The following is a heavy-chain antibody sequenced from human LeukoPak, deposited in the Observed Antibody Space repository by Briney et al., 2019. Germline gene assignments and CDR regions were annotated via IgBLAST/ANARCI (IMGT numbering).Heavy chain of an antibody. V-gene: IGHV3-23*01. J-gene: IGHJ3*01. CDR1: GFTFIKYA. CDR3: AKDTDSTVAFDL. CDR2: VSGNGDTT. D-gene: IGHD3-22*01. Sequence: PGGSLRLSCAASGFTFIKYAMSWVRQAPGKGLEWVSAVSGNGDTTYYADSVKGRFSVSGDTSKNRLYLQMSSLRAGDTAVYYCAKDTDSTVAFDLWGQGTMVTASS.